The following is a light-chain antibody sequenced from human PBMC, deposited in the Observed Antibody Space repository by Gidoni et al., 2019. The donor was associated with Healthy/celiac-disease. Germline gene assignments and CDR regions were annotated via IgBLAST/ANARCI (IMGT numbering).Light chain of an antibody. Sequence: DMQMTQSPSTLSASLGDRVTITCRASQSISSWLAWYQQKPGQAPQLLIYKASSLESGVPSRFSGSGSGTEFTLTISSLQPDDFATYYCQQYNSFPWTFGQGTKVEIK. CDR1: QSISSW. CDR3: QQYNSFPWT. J-gene: IGKJ1*01. V-gene: IGKV1-5*03. CDR2: KAS.